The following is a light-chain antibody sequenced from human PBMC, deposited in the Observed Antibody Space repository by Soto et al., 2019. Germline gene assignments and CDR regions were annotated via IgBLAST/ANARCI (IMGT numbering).Light chain of an antibody. CDR2: KAS. J-gene: IGKJ3*01. V-gene: IGKV1-5*03. CDR1: QSLSHW. Sequence: DIPMTQSPSTLPASVGDRVTITCRASQSLSHWLAWYQQKPGKAPKLLIYKASSLESGVTSRFSGSGSGTEFTLTNSSLQPDDFATYYCQKYNSFPGTFGPGTKVDIK. CDR3: QKYNSFPGT.